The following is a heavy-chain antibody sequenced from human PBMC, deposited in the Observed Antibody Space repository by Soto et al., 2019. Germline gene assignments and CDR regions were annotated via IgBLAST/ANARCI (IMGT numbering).Heavy chain of an antibody. CDR3: ARERLYYDILAGYFDY. D-gene: IGHD3-9*01. V-gene: IGHV1-69*01. J-gene: IGHJ4*02. Sequence: QVQLVQSGAEVKKPGSSVKVSCKASGGTFSSHAISWVRQAPGQGLEWMGGIIPIFGTANYAQKFQGRVTITADESTSTAYMELGSLRSADTAVYYCARERLYYDILAGYFDYWGQGTLVTVSS. CDR1: GGTFSSHA. CDR2: IIPIFGTA.